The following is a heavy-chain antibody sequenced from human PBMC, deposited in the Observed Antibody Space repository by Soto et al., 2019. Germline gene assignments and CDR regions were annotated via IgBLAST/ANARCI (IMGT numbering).Heavy chain of an antibody. D-gene: IGHD4-17*01. Sequence: TLSLTCTVSGGSISSSSYYWGWIRQPPGKGLEWIGSIYYSGSTYYNPSLKSRVTISVDTSKNQFSLKLSSVTAADTAVYYCASDYGGTTAYYYYGMDVWGQGTTVTVSS. CDR1: GGSISSSSYY. CDR3: ASDYGGTTAYYYYGMDV. J-gene: IGHJ6*02. CDR2: IYYSGST. V-gene: IGHV4-39*01.